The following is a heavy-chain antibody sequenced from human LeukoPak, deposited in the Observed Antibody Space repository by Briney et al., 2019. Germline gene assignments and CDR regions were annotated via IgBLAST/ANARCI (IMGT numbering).Heavy chain of an antibody. J-gene: IGHJ4*02. V-gene: IGHV3-9*01. CDR3: AKDRGGWDKTFDY. D-gene: IGHD6-19*01. Sequence: GGSLRLSCAASGFTFDDYAMHWVRQAPGKGLEWVSGISWNSGSIGYADSVKGRFTISRDNAKNSLYLQMNSLRAEDTALYYCAKDRGGWDKTFDYWGQGTLVTVSS. CDR1: GFTFDDYA. CDR2: ISWNSGSI.